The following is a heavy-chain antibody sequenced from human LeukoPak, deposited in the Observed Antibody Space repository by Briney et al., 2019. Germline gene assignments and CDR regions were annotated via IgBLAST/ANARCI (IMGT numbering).Heavy chain of an antibody. J-gene: IGHJ4*02. CDR1: GYTFTSYA. CDR2: INAGNGNT. V-gene: IGHV1-3*01. D-gene: IGHD6-19*01. CDR3: ARGSAYSSGWGYYFDY. Sequence: ASVKVSCKASGYTFTSYAMHWVRQAPGQRLEWMGWINAGNGNTKYSQKFQGRVTITGDTSASTAYMELSSLRSEDTAVYYCARGSAYSSGWGYYFDYWGQGTLVTVSS.